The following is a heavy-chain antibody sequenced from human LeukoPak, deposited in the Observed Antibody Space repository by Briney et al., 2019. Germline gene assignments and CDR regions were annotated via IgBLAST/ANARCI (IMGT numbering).Heavy chain of an antibody. D-gene: IGHD3-3*01. V-gene: IGHV3-21*01. Sequence: KSGGSLRLSCAASGFTFSSYSMNWVRQAPGKGLEWVSSISSSSSYIYYADSVKGRFTISRDNAQNSLFLELNSLRGEDTAVYYCARERNFYYFDYWGQGALVTVSS. CDR2: ISSSSSYI. CDR3: ARERNFYYFDY. J-gene: IGHJ4*02. CDR1: GFTFSSYS.